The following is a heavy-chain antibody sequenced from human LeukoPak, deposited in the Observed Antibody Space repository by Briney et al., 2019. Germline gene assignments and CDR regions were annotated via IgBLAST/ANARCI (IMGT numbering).Heavy chain of an antibody. CDR1: GYTFTGYY. Sequence: VASVKVSCKASGYTFTGYYMHWVRQAPGQGLEWMGRINPNSGGTNYAQKFQGRVTMTRDTPISTAYMELSRLRSDDTAVYYCARVHYYDSSGTYYFDYWGQGTLVTVSS. V-gene: IGHV1-2*06. J-gene: IGHJ4*02. D-gene: IGHD3-22*01. CDR3: ARVHYYDSSGTYYFDY. CDR2: INPNSGGT.